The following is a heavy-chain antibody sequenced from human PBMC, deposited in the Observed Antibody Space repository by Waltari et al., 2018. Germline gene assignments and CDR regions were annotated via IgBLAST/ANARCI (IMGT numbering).Heavy chain of an antibody. D-gene: IGHD3-3*01. V-gene: IGHV3-7*01. J-gene: IGHJ4*02. CDR2: IKQDGSEK. Sequence: EVQLVESGGGLVQPGGSLRLSCAASGFTFSSYWMSWVRQAPGKGLEWVANIKQDGSEKYYVDSVKGRFAISRDNAKNSLYLQMNSLRAEDTAVYYCARIYDFWSGYYPDWGQGTLVTVSS. CDR3: ARIYDFWSGYYPD. CDR1: GFTFSSYW.